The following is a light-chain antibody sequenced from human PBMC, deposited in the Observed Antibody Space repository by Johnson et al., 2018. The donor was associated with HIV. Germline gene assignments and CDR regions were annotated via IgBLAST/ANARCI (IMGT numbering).Light chain of an antibody. CDR3: GTWDSSLSAYV. V-gene: IGLV1-51*01. CDR2: DNN. J-gene: IGLJ1*01. Sequence: QSVLTQPPSVSAAPGQKVTISCSGGSSNIVNNYVSWYQQFPGTAPKLLIYDNNKRPSGIPDRFSGSKSGTSATLGITGLQTGDEADYYCGTWDSSLSAYVFGTGTKVTGL. CDR1: SSNIVNNY.